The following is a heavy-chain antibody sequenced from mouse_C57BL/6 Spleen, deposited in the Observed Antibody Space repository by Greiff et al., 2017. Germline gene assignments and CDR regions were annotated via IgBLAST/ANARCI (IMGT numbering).Heavy chain of an antibody. CDR2: IDPSDSYT. V-gene: IGHV1-69*01. CDR1: GYTFTSYW. J-gene: IGHJ2*01. D-gene: IGHD1-1*01. CDR3: ARSGGSRYFDY. Sequence: QVQLQQPGAELVMPGASVKLSCKASGYTFTSYWMHWVKQRPGQGLEWIGAIDPSDSYTNYNQKFKGKSTLTVDKSSSTAYMQLSSLTSEDAAVYYCARSGGSRYFDYWGQGTTLTVSS.